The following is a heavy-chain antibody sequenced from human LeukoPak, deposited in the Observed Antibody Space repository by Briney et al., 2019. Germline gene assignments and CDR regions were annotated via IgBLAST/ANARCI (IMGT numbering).Heavy chain of an antibody. D-gene: IGHD1-26*01. CDR2: IYYSGST. V-gene: IGHV4-59*01. CDR3: ARDLGGNYGMDV. Sequence: SETLSLTCTVSGGSISSYYWSWTRQPPGKGLEWIGYIYYSGSTNYNPSLKSRVTISVDTSKNQFSLKLSSVTAADMAVYYCARDLGGNYGMDVWGQGTTVTVSS. CDR1: GGSISSYY. J-gene: IGHJ6*02.